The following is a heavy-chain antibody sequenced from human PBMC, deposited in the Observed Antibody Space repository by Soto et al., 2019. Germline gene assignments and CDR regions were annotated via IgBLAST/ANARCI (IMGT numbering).Heavy chain of an antibody. CDR3: ARAHYGDYGYGMDV. CDR2: IYQSGST. D-gene: IGHD4-17*01. J-gene: IGHJ6*02. V-gene: IGHV4-30-2*01. CDR1: GGSISSGGYS. Sequence: QLQLQESGSGLVKPSQTLSLTCAVSGGSISSGGYSWSWIRQPPGKCLEWIGFIYQSGSTYYNPSLKGRGNRSVDRSQNQFSLKLSSVTAADTAVYYCARAHYGDYGYGMDVWGQGTTVTVSS.